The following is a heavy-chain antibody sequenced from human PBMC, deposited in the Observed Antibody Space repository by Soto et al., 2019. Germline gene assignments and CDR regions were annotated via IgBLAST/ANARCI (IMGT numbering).Heavy chain of an antibody. Sequence: GGSLRLSCAASGFTFSGYGMHWVRQAPGKGLEWVAVISYDGSNKYYADSVKGRFTISRDNSKNTLYLQMNSLRAEDTAVYYCAKDLGPYYDILTGLGFDPWGQGTLVTVSS. V-gene: IGHV3-30*18. D-gene: IGHD3-9*01. CDR2: ISYDGSNK. CDR1: GFTFSGYG. J-gene: IGHJ5*02. CDR3: AKDLGPYYDILTGLGFDP.